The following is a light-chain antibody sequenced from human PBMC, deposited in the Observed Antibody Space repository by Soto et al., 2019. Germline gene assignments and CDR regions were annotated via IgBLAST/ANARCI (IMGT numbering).Light chain of an antibody. CDR2: DVS. V-gene: IGKV3-11*01. CDR1: QSVDGY. J-gene: IGKJ4*01. Sequence: DIVLTQSPSTLSLSTGERATLSCRASQSVDGYVAWFQQKPGQAPSLLIYDVSNRAIGVPARFSGSGSGTDYTLTINSLEPEDFAVYYCQQRRDWPLTFGGGTKVDIK. CDR3: QQRRDWPLT.